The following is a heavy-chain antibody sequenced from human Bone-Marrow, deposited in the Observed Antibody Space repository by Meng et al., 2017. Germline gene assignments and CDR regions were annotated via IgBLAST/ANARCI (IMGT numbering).Heavy chain of an antibody. CDR1: GYIFSSSG. CDR2: ISAYNGDT. CDR3: ARDYANKVDY. Sequence: QVRRVQTGAEMKKPGASLKVSCKASGYIFSSSGISWVRQAPRQGLEWMGWISAYNGDTKYAPELQGRVSMTTDTSTYTAYMELRSLRSDDTAIYYCARDYANKVDYWGQGTLVTVSS. J-gene: IGHJ4*02. V-gene: IGHV1-18*01. D-gene: IGHD2-2*01.